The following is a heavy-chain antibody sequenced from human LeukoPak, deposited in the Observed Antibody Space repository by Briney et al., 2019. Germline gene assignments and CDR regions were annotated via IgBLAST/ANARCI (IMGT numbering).Heavy chain of an antibody. Sequence: GGSLRLSCTASGFTFSTYTMNWVRQAPGKGLEWVSSISSSSYYIYYADSVKGRFTISRDYAKNSLYLQMNSLRAEDTAVYYCARKLTGTTYFDYWGQGTLVTVSS. J-gene: IGHJ4*02. CDR3: ARKLTGTTYFDY. CDR2: ISSSSYYI. V-gene: IGHV3-21*01. CDR1: GFTFSTYT. D-gene: IGHD1-1*01.